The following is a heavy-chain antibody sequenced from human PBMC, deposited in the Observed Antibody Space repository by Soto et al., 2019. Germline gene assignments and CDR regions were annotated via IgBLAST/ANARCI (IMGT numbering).Heavy chain of an antibody. CDR2: IIPIFGTA. V-gene: IGHV1-69*13. J-gene: IGHJ6*02. Sequence: GASVKVSCKASGGTFSSYAISWVRQAPGQGLEWMGGIIPIFGTANYAQKFQGRVTITADESTSTAYMELSSLRSEDTAVYYCARGAEMPTVLPGNYYYGMDVWGQGTTVTVSS. CDR1: GGTFSSYA. CDR3: ARGAEMPTVLPGNYYYGMDV. D-gene: IGHD4-4*01.